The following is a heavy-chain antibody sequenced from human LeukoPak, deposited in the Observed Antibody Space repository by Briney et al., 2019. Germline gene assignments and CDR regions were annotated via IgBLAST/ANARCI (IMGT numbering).Heavy chain of an antibody. CDR3: AKDGGSYFDY. J-gene: IGHJ4*02. Sequence: GGSLRLSCAASGFTFSSYCMHWVRQAPGKWLEWVAVISYDGSNKYYADSVKGRFTISRDNSKNTLYLQMNSLRAEDTAVYYCAKDGGSYFDYWGQGTLVTVSS. D-gene: IGHD1-26*01. V-gene: IGHV3-30*18. CDR1: GFTFSSYC. CDR2: ISYDGSNK.